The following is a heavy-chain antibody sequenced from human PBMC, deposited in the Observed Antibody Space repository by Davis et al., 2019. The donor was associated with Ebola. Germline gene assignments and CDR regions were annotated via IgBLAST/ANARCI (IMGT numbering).Heavy chain of an antibody. V-gene: IGHV3-23*01. D-gene: IGHD3-3*01. CDR1: GFTFSSYA. CDR2: ISGSGGSK. J-gene: IGHJ3*02. CDR3: AKDKNYDFWSGYPHDAFDI. Sequence: GESLKISCAASGFTFSSYAMSWVRQAPGKGLGWVSAISGSGGSKYYADSVKGRFTISRDNSKNTLYLQMNSLRAEDTAIYCCAKDKNYDFWSGYPHDAFDIWGQGTMVTVSS.